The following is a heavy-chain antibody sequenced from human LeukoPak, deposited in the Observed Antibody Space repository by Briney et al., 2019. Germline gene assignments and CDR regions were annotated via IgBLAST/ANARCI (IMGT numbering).Heavy chain of an antibody. D-gene: IGHD3-22*01. Sequence: SETLSLTCTVSGGSISSYYWSWIRQPPGKGLEWIGYIYYSGSTDYNPSLKGRVTISVDTSKNQFSLKLSSVTAADTAVYYCARGTYYYDSSGYYPFDYWGQGTLVTVSS. CDR3: ARGTYYYDSSGYYPFDY. V-gene: IGHV4-59*12. J-gene: IGHJ4*02. CDR2: IYYSGST. CDR1: GGSISSYY.